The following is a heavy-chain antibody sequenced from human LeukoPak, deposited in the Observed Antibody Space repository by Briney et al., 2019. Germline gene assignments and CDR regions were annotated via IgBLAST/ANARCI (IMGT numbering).Heavy chain of an antibody. CDR1: GFTFDDYA. CDR3: ARRSSSPHDAFDI. D-gene: IGHD6-13*01. Sequence: PGGSLRLSCAASGFTFDDYAMHWVRQAPGKGLVWVSGISWNSGSIGYADSVKGRFTISRDNAKNSLYLQMNSLRAEDTALYYCARRSSSPHDAFDIWGQGTMVTVSS. J-gene: IGHJ3*02. CDR2: ISWNSGSI. V-gene: IGHV3-9*01.